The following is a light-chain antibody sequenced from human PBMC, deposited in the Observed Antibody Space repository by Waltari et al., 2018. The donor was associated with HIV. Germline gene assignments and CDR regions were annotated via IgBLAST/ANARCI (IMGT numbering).Light chain of an antibody. CDR1: HIGRNS. Sequence: SYVLTPAPSLSVAPGQTATISCGHIGRNSVPWYRQKPGRAPLLVVLDDVDRSSGIPARFSGARSGERATLTIRGVEAGDEADYYCQVWDRSYKEAVFGGGT. CDR3: QVWDRSYKEAV. CDR2: DDV. J-gene: IGLJ2*01. V-gene: IGLV3-21*02.